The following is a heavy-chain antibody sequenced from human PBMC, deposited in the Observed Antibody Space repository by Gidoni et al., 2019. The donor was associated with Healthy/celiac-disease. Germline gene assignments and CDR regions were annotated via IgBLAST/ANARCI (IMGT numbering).Heavy chain of an antibody. V-gene: IGHV3-11*01. D-gene: IGHD5-12*01. Sequence: GGGLVKPGGSLRLSCAASGFTFSDYYMSWIRQAPGKGLEWVSYISSRGSTIYYADSVKGRFTISRDNAKNSLYLQMNSLRAEDTAVYYCATQRWLQSEYSFDYWGQGTLVTVSS. CDR1: GFTFSDYY. CDR2: ISSRGSTI. J-gene: IGHJ4*02. CDR3: ATQRWLQSEYSFDY.